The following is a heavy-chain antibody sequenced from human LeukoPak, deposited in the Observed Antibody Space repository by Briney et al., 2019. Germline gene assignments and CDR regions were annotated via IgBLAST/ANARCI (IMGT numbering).Heavy chain of an antibody. Sequence: SETLSLTCAVYGGSFSGYYWSWIRQPPGKGLEWIGEINHSGSTNYNPSLKSRVTISVDTSKNQFSLKLSSVTAADTAAYYCARGSSWYGLDYWGQGTLDTVSS. J-gene: IGHJ4*02. CDR1: GGSFSGYY. D-gene: IGHD6-13*01. CDR3: ARGSSWYGLDY. CDR2: INHSGST. V-gene: IGHV4-34*01.